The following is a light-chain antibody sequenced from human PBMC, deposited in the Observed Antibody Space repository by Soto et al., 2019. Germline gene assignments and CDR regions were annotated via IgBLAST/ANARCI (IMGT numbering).Light chain of an antibody. CDR2: SHN. CDR1: SSNIGTNT. V-gene: IGLV1-44*01. Sequence: QAVVTQPPSASGTPGQRVTISCSGSSSNIGTNTVNWYQQIPGTAPKLLIYSHNQRPSGVPDRFSGSKSGTSASLAISGLQSEDEADYYCAGWDDSLNGPVFGGGTKLTVL. J-gene: IGLJ3*02. CDR3: AGWDDSLNGPV.